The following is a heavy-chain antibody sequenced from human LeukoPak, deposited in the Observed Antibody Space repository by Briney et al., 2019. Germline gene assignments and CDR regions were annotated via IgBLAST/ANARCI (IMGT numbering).Heavy chain of an antibody. J-gene: IGHJ5*02. Sequence: VSVKVSCKASGYTFTTYDINWVRQATGQGLEWMGWMNPNSGNTGYAQKFQGRVTMTRNTSISTAYMELSSLRSDDTAVYYCARAAMWQQLVGWFDPWGQGTLVTVSS. V-gene: IGHV1-8*01. CDR2: MNPNSGNT. D-gene: IGHD6-13*01. CDR1: GYTFTTYD. CDR3: ARAAMWQQLVGWFDP.